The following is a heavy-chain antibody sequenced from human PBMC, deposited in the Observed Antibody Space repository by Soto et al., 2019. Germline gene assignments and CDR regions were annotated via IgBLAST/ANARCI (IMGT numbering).Heavy chain of an antibody. Sequence: EVQLLESGGGLVQPGGSLRLSCAASGFAFSSYAMTWVRQAPGKGLEWVSAISGSGGTTYYADSVKGRFTISRDNSKNTLSLQMNSLRAEDTAVYYCAKPPGSSSTYYYYGLDVWGQGTTVTVSS. J-gene: IGHJ6*02. CDR2: ISGSGGTT. D-gene: IGHD2-2*01. CDR1: GFAFSSYA. CDR3: AKPPGSSSTYYYYGLDV. V-gene: IGHV3-23*01.